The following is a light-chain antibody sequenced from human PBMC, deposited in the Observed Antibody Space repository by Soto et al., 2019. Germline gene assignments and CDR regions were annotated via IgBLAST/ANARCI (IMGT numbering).Light chain of an antibody. J-gene: IGKJ5*01. Sequence: LKQSPASLSVSPRERATLSCRASQSVNNNLAWYQQKRGQAPRLLIYGASTRATGIPGRFRGSGSGTDFTLTISRLEPEDFAVYYCQQYGSSGTFGQGTRL. V-gene: IGKV3-20*01. CDR3: QQYGSSGT. CDR1: QSVNNN. CDR2: GAS.